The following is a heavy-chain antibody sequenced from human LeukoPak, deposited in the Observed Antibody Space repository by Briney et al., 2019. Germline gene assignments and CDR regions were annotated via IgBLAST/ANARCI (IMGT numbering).Heavy chain of an antibody. V-gene: IGHV1-2*02. CDR1: GYTFTGYY. CDR3: ARVKTMIIVVSLFDY. D-gene: IGHD3-22*01. J-gene: IGHJ4*02. CDR2: INPNSGGT. Sequence: ASVSVSCKASGYTFTGYYMHWVRQAPGQGLEWMGWINPNSGGTNYAQQFQGRLTMTRDTSISTPYMELSRLRSDDTAVYYCARVKTMIIVVSLFDYWGQGTLVTVSS.